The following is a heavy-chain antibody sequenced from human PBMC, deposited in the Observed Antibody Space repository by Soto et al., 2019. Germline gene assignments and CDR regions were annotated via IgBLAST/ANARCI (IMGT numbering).Heavy chain of an antibody. D-gene: IGHD3-16*01. J-gene: IGHJ4*02. CDR2: MYYSGAT. Sequence: PSEPLSLPCTVSVGSISSNSYYWDWILQPPVKGLEWIGSMYYSGATYHNPSLQSRVTISVDTSKNQFSLHLSSVTAADTAVYYCARHAAYDSVWGKSDGSDYWGQGTLVTVSS. CDR1: VGSISSNSYY. CDR3: ARHAAYDSVWGKSDGSDY. V-gene: IGHV4-39*01.